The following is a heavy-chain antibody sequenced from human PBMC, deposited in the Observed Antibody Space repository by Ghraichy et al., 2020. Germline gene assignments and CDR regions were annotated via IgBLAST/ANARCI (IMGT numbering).Heavy chain of an antibody. CDR2: IYYTGST. CDR1: GGSIGSYY. V-gene: IGHV4-59*01. D-gene: IGHD4-23*01. CDR3: ARDRGGNSGSYYYGMDV. Sequence: SETLSLTCTVSGGSIGSYYLSWIRQPPGKGLEWIGFIYYTGSTSYNPSLKSRATISQDTSKSQFSLKLSAVTAADTALYYCARDRGGNSGSYYYGMDVWGQGTTVTGCS. J-gene: IGHJ6*02.